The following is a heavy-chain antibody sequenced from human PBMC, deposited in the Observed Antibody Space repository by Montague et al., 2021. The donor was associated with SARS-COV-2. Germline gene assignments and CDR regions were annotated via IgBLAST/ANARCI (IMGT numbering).Heavy chain of an antibody. CDR1: GGSISSNTYY. Sequence: SETLSLTCIVSGGSISSNTYYWGWVRQAPGKGLEWIGSIHYSGSSTHYNPSLKSRVTISVDTSNNQFSLQLRSVTAADTAVYWCARRDAAGWDDADAFDIWGQGTMVTVSS. V-gene: IGHV4-39*01. J-gene: IGHJ3*02. CDR3: ARRDAAGWDDADAFDI. CDR2: IHYSGSST. D-gene: IGHD1-1*01.